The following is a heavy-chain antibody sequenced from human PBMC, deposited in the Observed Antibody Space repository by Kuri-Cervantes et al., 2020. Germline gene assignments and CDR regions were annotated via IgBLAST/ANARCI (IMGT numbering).Heavy chain of an antibody. Sequence: SETLSLTCAVSGYSISSGYYWSWIRQPPGKGLEWIGEINHSGSTNYNPSLKSRVTISVDTSKNQFSLKLSSVTAADTAVYYCARLRFGELLSFDSWGQGTLVTVSS. CDR3: ARLRFGELLSFDS. D-gene: IGHD3-10*01. V-gene: IGHV4-38-2*01. CDR2: INHSGST. CDR1: GYSISSGYY. J-gene: IGHJ4*02.